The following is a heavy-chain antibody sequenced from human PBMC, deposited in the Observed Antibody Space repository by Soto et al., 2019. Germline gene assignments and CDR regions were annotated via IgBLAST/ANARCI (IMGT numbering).Heavy chain of an antibody. D-gene: IGHD3-10*01. V-gene: IGHV4-4*07. J-gene: IGHJ3*02. CDR1: GVSMSSYY. Sequence: PSETLSLTCSVPGVSMSSYYWSWIRQAAGKGLEWIGRVYTSGSTNYNPSLKSRVTMSVDTSKNQLSLKLSSVTAADTAVYYCARDRYYYGSGSYYEEDAFDIWGRGTMVTVSS. CDR2: VYTSGST. CDR3: ARDRYYYGSGSYYEEDAFDI.